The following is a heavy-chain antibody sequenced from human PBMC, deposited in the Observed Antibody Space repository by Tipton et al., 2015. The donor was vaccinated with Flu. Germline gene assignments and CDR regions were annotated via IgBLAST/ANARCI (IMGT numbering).Heavy chain of an antibody. CDR3: AAHCSGGSCSHAFDI. Sequence: TLSLTCAVYGGSFSSHYWSWIRQPPGKGLEWIGKINPSGSTNYNPSLKSRVTISGDTSKNQVSLKLSSVTAADTAVYYCAAHCSGGSCSHAFDIWGQGTMVTVSS. D-gene: IGHD2-15*01. V-gene: IGHV4-34*01. J-gene: IGHJ3*02. CDR2: INPSGST. CDR1: GGSFSSHY.